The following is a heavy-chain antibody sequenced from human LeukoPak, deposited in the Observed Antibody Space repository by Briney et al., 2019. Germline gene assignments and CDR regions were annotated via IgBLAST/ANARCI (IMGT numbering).Heavy chain of an antibody. V-gene: IGHV4-59*01. CDR1: GGXISSYY. CDR3: ARAGYGGNSNTLDY. D-gene: IGHD4-23*01. CDR2: IYYSGST. Sequence: PSETLSLTCTVSGGXISSYYCSWIRQPPGKGLERIGYIYYSGSTNYNPSLKSRVTISVDTSKNQFSLKLSSVTAADTAVYYCARAGYGGNSNTLDYWGQGTLVTVSS. J-gene: IGHJ4*02.